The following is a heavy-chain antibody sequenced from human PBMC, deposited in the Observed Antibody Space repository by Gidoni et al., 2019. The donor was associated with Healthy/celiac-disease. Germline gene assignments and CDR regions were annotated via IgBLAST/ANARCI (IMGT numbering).Heavy chain of an antibody. D-gene: IGHD5-18*01. V-gene: IGHV4-59*01. Sequence: QVQLQESGPGLVKPSETLSLTCTVPGGSISSYSWSWIRQPPGKGLEWIGYIYYSGSPNYNPSLKSRVTISVDTSKNQFSLKLSSVTAADTAVYYCARSYGYGYYFDYWGQGTLVTVSS. J-gene: IGHJ4*02. CDR1: GGSISSYS. CDR3: ARSYGYGYYFDY. CDR2: IYYSGSP.